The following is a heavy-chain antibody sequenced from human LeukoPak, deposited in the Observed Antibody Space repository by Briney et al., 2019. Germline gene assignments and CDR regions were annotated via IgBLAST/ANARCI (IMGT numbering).Heavy chain of an antibody. Sequence: GGSLRLSCAASGFTFSSYSMNWVRQAPGKGLEWVSSISSSSIYIYYADSVKGRFTTSRDNAKNSLYLQMNSLRAEDTAVYYCARGSTYYYDSSGYLDAFDIWGQGTMVTVSS. CDR1: GFTFSSYS. CDR3: ARGSTYYYDSSGYLDAFDI. V-gene: IGHV3-21*01. CDR2: ISSSSIYI. D-gene: IGHD3-22*01. J-gene: IGHJ3*02.